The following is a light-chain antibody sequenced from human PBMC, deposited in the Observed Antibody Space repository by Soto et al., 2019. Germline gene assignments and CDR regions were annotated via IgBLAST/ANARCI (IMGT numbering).Light chain of an antibody. Sequence: QSVLTQPASVSGSPGQSITISCTGTSSDVASYNLVSWYQQHPGKAPKLMIYEVSERPSGVSNRFSGSKSGNTASLTISGLQAEDEADYYCCSYAGSSTLVFGGGTKVTVL. V-gene: IGLV2-23*02. CDR3: CSYAGSSTLV. CDR2: EVS. CDR1: SSDVASYNL. J-gene: IGLJ2*01.